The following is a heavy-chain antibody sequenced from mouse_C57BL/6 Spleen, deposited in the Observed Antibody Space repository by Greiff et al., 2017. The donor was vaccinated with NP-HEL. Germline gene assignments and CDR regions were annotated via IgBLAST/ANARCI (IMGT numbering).Heavy chain of an antibody. CDR3: ARSVYGYDGLYYYAMDY. D-gene: IGHD2-2*01. Sequence: QVQLQQPGAELVKPGASVKLSCKASGYTFTSYWMHWVKQRPGQGLEWIGMIHPNSGSTNYNEKFKSKATLTVDKSSSTAYMQLSSLTSEDSAVYYCARSVYGYDGLYYYAMDYWGQGTSVTVSS. V-gene: IGHV1-64*01. CDR1: GYTFTSYW. CDR2: IHPNSGST. J-gene: IGHJ4*01.